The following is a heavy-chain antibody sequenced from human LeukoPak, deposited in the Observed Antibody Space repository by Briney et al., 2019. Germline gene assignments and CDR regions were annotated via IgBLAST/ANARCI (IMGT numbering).Heavy chain of an antibody. J-gene: IGHJ4*02. CDR3: ARADTGTTDPFDY. V-gene: IGHV3-30*01. D-gene: IGHD1-7*01. CDR2: ISYDGSNK. CDR1: GFTFSSYA. Sequence: PGGSLRLSCAASGFTFSSYAMHWVRQAPGKGLEWVAVISYDGSNKYYADSVKGRFTISRDNSKNTLYLQMNSLRAEDTAVYYCARADTGTTDPFDYWGQGTLVTVSS.